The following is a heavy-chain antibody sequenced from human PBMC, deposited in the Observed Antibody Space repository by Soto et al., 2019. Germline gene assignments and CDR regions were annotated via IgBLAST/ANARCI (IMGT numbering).Heavy chain of an antibody. Sequence: QVQLQQWGAGLLKPSETLSLTCAVYGGSFSGYYWSWIRQPPGKGLEWIGEINHSGSTNYNPSLKSRVTISVDTSKNQFSLKLSSVTAADTAVYYCARGEGLLSLGHASQPYYFDYWGQGTLVTVSS. J-gene: IGHJ4*02. CDR2: INHSGST. D-gene: IGHD3-3*01. CDR1: GGSFSGYY. V-gene: IGHV4-34*01. CDR3: ARGEGLLSLGHASQPYYFDY.